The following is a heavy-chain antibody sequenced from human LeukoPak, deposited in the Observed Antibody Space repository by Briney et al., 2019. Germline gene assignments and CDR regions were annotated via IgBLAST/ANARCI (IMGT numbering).Heavy chain of an antibody. J-gene: IGHJ4*02. Sequence: PSETLSLTCAVYSGSFSGYYWSWIRQPPGKGLEWIGEINHSGSTNYNPSLKSRVTISVDTSKNQFSLKLSSVTAADTAVYYCAGSSSWSPAYYFDYWGQGTLVTVSS. CDR3: AGSSSWSPAYYFDY. D-gene: IGHD6-13*01. CDR2: INHSGST. CDR1: SGSFSGYY. V-gene: IGHV4-34*01.